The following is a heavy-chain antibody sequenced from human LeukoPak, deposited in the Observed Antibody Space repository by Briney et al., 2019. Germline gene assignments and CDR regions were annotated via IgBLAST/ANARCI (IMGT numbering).Heavy chain of an antibody. J-gene: IGHJ3*01. CDR3: TASMAGVLTLDAFDV. CDR2: VKSKTDGRTT. D-gene: IGHD2/OR15-2a*01. Sequence: GGSLSLSCAASGFTFGDAWMTWVRQAPGKGLEWVGRVKSKTDGRTTDYAARVKGRFTISRDDSRDKVYLQMDSLKTDDTALYYCTASMAGVLTLDAFDVWGQGAMVTVSS. CDR1: GFTFGDAW. V-gene: IGHV3-15*01.